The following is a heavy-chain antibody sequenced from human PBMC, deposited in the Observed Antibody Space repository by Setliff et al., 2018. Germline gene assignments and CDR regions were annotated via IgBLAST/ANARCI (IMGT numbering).Heavy chain of an antibody. V-gene: IGHV4-61*02. D-gene: IGHD5-12*01. J-gene: IGHJ4*02. CDR3: AGTPARGTTWLSPFDY. Sequence: PSETLSLTCTVSGDSITSGSVYWSWIRQPAGKGLEWIGLIQGSGNTNYNPSLQSRVTISIDTSKNQFSLKMTSVTAADTALYYCAGTPARGTTWLSPFDYWGQGTLVTVSS. CDR2: IQGSGNT. CDR1: GDSITSGSVY.